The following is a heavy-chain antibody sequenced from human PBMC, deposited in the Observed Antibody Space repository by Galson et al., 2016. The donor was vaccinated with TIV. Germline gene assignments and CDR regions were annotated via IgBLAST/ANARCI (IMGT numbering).Heavy chain of an antibody. J-gene: IGHJ6*03. D-gene: IGHD2-2*01. Sequence: SLRLSCAASGFTFDDYAMHWVRQVPGKGLEWVSVISWNSGTTVYADSAKGRFIISRGNAKNSLYLQMDSLRAEDTALYYCAKGQLRAARRFYYMDVWGKGTTVTVSS. CDR3: AKGQLRAARRFYYMDV. V-gene: IGHV3-9*01. CDR2: ISWNSGTT. CDR1: GFTFDDYA.